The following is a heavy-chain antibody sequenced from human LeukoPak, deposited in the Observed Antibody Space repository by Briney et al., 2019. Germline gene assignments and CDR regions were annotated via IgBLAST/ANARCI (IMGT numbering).Heavy chain of an antibody. Sequence: PGGSLRLSCAASGFSFSSYSIHWVRQAPGKGLEWVAVISSDGNSKNFALSVKGRFAISRDISKNTLYLQMNSVRAEDTAVYYCAKDPNGDYIGTFDIWGQGTMVTVSS. V-gene: IGHV3-30*09. CDR2: ISSDGNSK. CDR3: AKDPNGDYIGTFDI. J-gene: IGHJ3*02. CDR1: GFSFSSYS. D-gene: IGHD4-17*01.